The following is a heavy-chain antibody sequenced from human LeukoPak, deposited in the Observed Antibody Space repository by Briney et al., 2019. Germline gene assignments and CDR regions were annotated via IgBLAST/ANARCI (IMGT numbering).Heavy chain of an antibody. D-gene: IGHD3-10*01. CDR3: ARVDYGSGSLKNWFDP. Sequence: SETLSLTCTVSGGSISSYYWSWIRQPPGKGLEGIGYIYYSGSTNYNPSLKSRVTISVDTSKNQFSLKLSSVTAADTAVYYCARVDYGSGSLKNWFDPWGQGTLVTVSS. V-gene: IGHV4-59*01. CDR1: GGSISSYY. J-gene: IGHJ5*02. CDR2: IYYSGST.